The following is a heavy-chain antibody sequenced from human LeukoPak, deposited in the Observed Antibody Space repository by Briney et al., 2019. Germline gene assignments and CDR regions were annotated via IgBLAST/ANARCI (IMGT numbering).Heavy chain of an antibody. D-gene: IGHD4-17*01. V-gene: IGHV4-4*02. CDR2: IYHSGST. J-gene: IGHJ3*02. CDR3: ARQGGDYGEYRADVDAFDI. Sequence: PSGTLSLTCAVSGGSISSSNWWSWVRQPPGKGLEWIGEIYHSGSTNYNPSLKSRVTISVDKSKNQFSLKLSSVTAADTAVYYCARQGGDYGEYRADVDAFDIWGQGTMVTVSS. CDR1: GGSISSSNW.